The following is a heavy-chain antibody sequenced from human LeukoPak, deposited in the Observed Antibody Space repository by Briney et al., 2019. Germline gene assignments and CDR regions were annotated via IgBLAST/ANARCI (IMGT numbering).Heavy chain of an antibody. CDR1: GYTFGTHW. CDR3: ARDYSGEWEQLTGWWFDP. V-gene: IGHV1-46*01. J-gene: IGHJ3*01. Sequence: ASVKVSCKASGYTFGTHWMHWVRQAPGQGLEWMAIINPSGDFRSYAQKFQGRLTVTRDMSTRTVYMELSDLRPEDTAVYYCARDYSGEWEQLTGWWFDPWGQGTMVTVSS. CDR2: INPSGDFR. D-gene: IGHD1-26*01.